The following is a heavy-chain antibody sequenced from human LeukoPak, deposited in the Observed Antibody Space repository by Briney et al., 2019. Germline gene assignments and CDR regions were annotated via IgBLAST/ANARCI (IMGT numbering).Heavy chain of an antibody. CDR2: ISDSSSYT. CDR3: ASLNYDILTGSYYFDY. Sequence: GGSLRLSCAASGFTFSDYYMSWIRRAPGKGLEWVSYISDSSSYTKYADSVKGRFTISRDNAKNSLYLQMNSLRAEDTAVYYCASLNYDILTGSYYFDYWGQGTLVTISS. V-gene: IGHV3-11*03. J-gene: IGHJ4*02. CDR1: GFTFSDYY. D-gene: IGHD3-9*01.